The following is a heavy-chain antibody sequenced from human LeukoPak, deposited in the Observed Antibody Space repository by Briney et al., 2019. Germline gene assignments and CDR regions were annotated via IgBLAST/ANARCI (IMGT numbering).Heavy chain of an antibody. Sequence: GGSLRLSCAASGFTFSNYWMSWVRQAPGKGLEWVANIKEDGSDKYYVDSVKGRFTISRDNAKNSQNLQMNSLRAEDTAVYFCARDTGYNTFDYWGQGTLVTVSS. D-gene: IGHD5-24*01. V-gene: IGHV3-7*05. CDR2: IKEDGSDK. CDR1: GFTFSNYW. J-gene: IGHJ4*02. CDR3: ARDTGYNTFDY.